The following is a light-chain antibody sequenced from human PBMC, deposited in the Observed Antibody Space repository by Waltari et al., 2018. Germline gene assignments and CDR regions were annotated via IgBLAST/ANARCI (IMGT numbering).Light chain of an antibody. CDR2: KAS. Sequence: DVQMTQSPATLSASVGDRVTITCRASQSITDWLAWYQQKPGKAPKLLIYKASTLESGVPSRFIGTRSGTEFTLTISNLQPDDFATYYCQQYTIYPLTFSGGTKVAI. CDR1: QSITDW. J-gene: IGKJ4*01. CDR3: QQYTIYPLT. V-gene: IGKV1-5*03.